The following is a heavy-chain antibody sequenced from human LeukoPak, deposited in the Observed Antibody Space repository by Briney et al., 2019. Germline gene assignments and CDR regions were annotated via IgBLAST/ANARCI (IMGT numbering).Heavy chain of an antibody. V-gene: IGHV4-39*01. J-gene: IGHJ4*02. CDR2: IYYSGNT. Sequence: SETLSLTCTVSGGSISSGSHYWGWIRQPPGKGLEWIVSIYYSGNTYYNASLKSQVSISIDTSKNQFSLRLTPVTAADTAVYYCARQTGSGLFILPGGQGTLVTVSS. CDR1: GGSISSGSHY. CDR3: ARQTGSGLFILP. D-gene: IGHD3/OR15-3a*01.